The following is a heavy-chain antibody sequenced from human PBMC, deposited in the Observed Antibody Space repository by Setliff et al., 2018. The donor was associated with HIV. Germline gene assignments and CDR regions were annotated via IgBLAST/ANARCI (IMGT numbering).Heavy chain of an antibody. CDR2: KHHSGSS. J-gene: IGHJ4*02. V-gene: IGHV4-34*01. CDR1: GGSFSGYY. CDR3: ARRHDSSASFFDF. Sequence: NPSETLSLTCAVYGGSFSGYYWNWIRQPPGKGLEWIGEKHHSGSSNYNPSLKSRVTMLVDASKNQFSLKLSSLTAADTAVYYCARRHDSSASFFDFWGQGTLVTVSS. D-gene: IGHD3-22*01.